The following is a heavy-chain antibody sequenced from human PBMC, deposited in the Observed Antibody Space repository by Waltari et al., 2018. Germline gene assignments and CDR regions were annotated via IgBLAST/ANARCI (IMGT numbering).Heavy chain of an antibody. CDR2: ISSSSSTI. J-gene: IGHJ3*02. V-gene: IGHV3-48*01. D-gene: IGHD4-17*01. CDR1: GCTFSSYS. Sequence: EVQLVESGGGLVQPGGALRLSCAASGCTFSSYSMNWVRQAPGKGLEWVSYISSSSSTIYYADSVKGRFTISRDNAKNSLYLQMNSLRAEDTAVYYCARETRWDAFDIWGQGTMVTVSS. CDR3: ARETRWDAFDI.